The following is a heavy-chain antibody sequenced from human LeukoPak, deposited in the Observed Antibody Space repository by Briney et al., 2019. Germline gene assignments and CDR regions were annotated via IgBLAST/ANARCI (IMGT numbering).Heavy chain of an antibody. D-gene: IGHD5-18*01. CDR3: ARVPYIRIQLWFGWFDP. Sequence: SETLSLTCTVSGGSISSYYWSWIRQPPGKGLEWIGYIYYSGSTNYNPSLKSRVTISVDTSKNQFSLKLSSVTAADTAVYYCARVPYIRIQLWFGWFDPWGQGTLVTVSS. V-gene: IGHV4-59*01. CDR1: GGSISSYY. J-gene: IGHJ5*02. CDR2: IYYSGST.